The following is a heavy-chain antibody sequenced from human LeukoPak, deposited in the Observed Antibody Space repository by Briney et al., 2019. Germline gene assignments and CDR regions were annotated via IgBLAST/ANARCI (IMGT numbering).Heavy chain of an antibody. D-gene: IGHD3-16*01. CDR3: ARDWGDESRGQFDAFDI. Sequence: GGSLRLSCAASGFTFSSYEMNWVRQAPGKGLEWVSYISSSGSTIYYADSVKGRFTISRDNARNSLYLEMNSLRVEDTAVYYCARDWGDESRGQFDAFDIWGQGTRVTVSS. V-gene: IGHV3-48*03. J-gene: IGHJ3*02. CDR2: ISSSGSTI. CDR1: GFTFSSYE.